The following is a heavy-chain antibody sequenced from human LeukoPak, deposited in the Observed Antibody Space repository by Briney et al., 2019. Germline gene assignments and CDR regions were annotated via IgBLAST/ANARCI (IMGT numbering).Heavy chain of an antibody. Sequence: DPSETLSLTCTVSSGSISTSNYYWGWVRQPPGKALEWIGNIFYSGSTYYSPSLKSRVTISLDTSRNQFSLKLNSVTAADTAVYYCAKSNGYGLTDIWGQGTMVTVSS. CDR3: AKSNGYGLTDI. V-gene: IGHV4-39*07. J-gene: IGHJ3*02. D-gene: IGHD3-22*01. CDR2: IFYSGST. CDR1: SGSISTSNYY.